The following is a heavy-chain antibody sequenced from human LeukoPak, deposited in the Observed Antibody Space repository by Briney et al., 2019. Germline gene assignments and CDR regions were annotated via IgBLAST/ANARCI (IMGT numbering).Heavy chain of an antibody. CDR3: ARVVYDFWSAYDY. CDR2: ISGSGGST. V-gene: IGHV3-23*01. D-gene: IGHD3-3*01. CDR1: GFIFSSYG. Sequence: PGGSLRLSCAASGFIFSSYGMHWVRQAPGKGLEWVSAISGSGGSTYYADSVKGRFTISRDNSKNTLYLQMNSLRAEDTALYYCARVVYDFWSAYDYWGQGTLVTVSS. J-gene: IGHJ4*02.